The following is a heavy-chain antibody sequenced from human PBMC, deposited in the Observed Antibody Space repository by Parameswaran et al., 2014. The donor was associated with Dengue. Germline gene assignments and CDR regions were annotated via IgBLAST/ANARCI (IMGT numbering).Heavy chain of an antibody. V-gene: IGHV3-33*01. J-gene: IGHJ6*02. D-gene: IGHD3-10*01. CDR2: IWYDGSNK. CDR3: ARDDRWRVRGVIRYHYYYGMDV. Sequence: WIRQPPGKGLEWVAVIWYDGSNKYYADSVKGRFTISRDNSKNTLYLQMNSLRAEDTAVYYCARDDRWRVRGVIRYHYYYGMDVWGQGTTVTVSS.